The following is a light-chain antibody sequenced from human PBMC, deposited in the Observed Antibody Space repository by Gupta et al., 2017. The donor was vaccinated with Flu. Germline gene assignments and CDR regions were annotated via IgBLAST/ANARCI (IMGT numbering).Light chain of an antibody. Sequence: VLTQSPATLSLSPGERATLSCRASQTIRNFLAWYQQKPGQAPRLLIYETSNRATGITDRFSGSGSGTDFIRPISSLEPEDFEVYYCQLSFAFGGGTKVEIK. J-gene: IGKJ4*01. V-gene: IGKV3-11*01. CDR2: ETS. CDR3: QLSFA. CDR1: QTIRNF.